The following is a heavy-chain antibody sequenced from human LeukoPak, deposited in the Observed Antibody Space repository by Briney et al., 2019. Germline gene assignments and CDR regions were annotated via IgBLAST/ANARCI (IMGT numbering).Heavy chain of an antibody. CDR2: ISGSGGST. D-gene: IGHD5-18*01. V-gene: IGHV3-23*01. CDR1: GFTFSSYA. J-gene: IGHJ3*02. Sequence: GGSLRLSCAASGFTFSSYAMSWVPQAQGKGLEWASAISGSGGSTYYADSVKGRFTISRDNSKNTLYLQMNSLRAEDTAVYYCAKAGGQLWDFDAFDIWGQGTMVTVSS. CDR3: AKAGGQLWDFDAFDI.